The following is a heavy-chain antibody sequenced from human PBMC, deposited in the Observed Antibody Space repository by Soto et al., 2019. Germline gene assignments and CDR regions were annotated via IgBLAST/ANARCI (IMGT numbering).Heavy chain of an antibody. Sequence: LSLTCSVSGGSISSYYWSWIRQPPGRGLEWIGSIHYSGSTNYNPSLKSRVTTSVDTSNNQFSLKLGSVTPADTAVYYCARCRSTSCHLFDYWGQGTLVTVSS. CDR1: GGSISSYY. CDR3: ARCRSTSCHLFDY. CDR2: IHYSGST. D-gene: IGHD2-2*01. J-gene: IGHJ4*02. V-gene: IGHV4-59*01.